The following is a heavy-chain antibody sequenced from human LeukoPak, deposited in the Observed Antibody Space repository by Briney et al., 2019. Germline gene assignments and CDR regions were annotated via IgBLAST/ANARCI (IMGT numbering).Heavy chain of an antibody. D-gene: IGHD6-19*01. CDR2: ISYDGSNK. Sequence: GGSLRLSCAASGFTFSSYAMHWVRQAPGKGLEWVAVISYDGSNKYYADSVKGRFTISRDNSKNTLYLQMSSLRAEDTAVYYCARDRPVPYSSGWYDYWGQGTLVTVSS. CDR1: GFTFSSYA. CDR3: ARDRPVPYSSGWYDY. V-gene: IGHV3-30*04. J-gene: IGHJ4*02.